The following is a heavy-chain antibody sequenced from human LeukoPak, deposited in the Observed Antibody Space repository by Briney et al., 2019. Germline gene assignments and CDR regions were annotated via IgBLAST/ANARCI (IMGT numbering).Heavy chain of an antibody. J-gene: IGHJ4*02. V-gene: IGHV1-18*01. D-gene: IGHD4-17*01. Sequence: GASVKVSCKASGYTFTNFGIRWVRQAPGQGLEWMGWISAYNGHTDYAQKLQGRVTMTTDTSTSTAYMELRSLRSDDTAVYYCAREETVTKGVDYWGQGTLVTVSS. CDR3: AREETVTKGVDY. CDR1: GYTFTNFG. CDR2: ISAYNGHT.